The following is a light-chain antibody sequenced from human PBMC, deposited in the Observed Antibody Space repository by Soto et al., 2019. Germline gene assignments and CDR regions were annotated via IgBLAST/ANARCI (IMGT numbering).Light chain of an antibody. CDR2: GAS. CDR3: QQYNHWTLT. Sequence: EIVMTQSPATLSVSPGERATLSCRASQSVSGNLAWYQQKPGQPPRLLIYGASTRATGIPARFSGSGSGTEFTLTISSLQSEDFAVYYSQQYNHWTLTFGGGTKVEIK. J-gene: IGKJ4*01. CDR1: QSVSGN. V-gene: IGKV3-15*01.